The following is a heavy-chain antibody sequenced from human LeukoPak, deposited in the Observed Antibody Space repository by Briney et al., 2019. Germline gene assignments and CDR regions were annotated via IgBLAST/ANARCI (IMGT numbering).Heavy chain of an antibody. CDR2: IRYDGSNK. D-gene: IGHD3-16*02. CDR1: GFTFSSYG. J-gene: IGHJ5*02. V-gene: IGHV3-30*02. Sequence: GGSLRLSCAASGFTFSSYGMHWVRQAPGKWLGWVGFIRYDGSNKYYADSVKWRFTISRDNSKHTLYLQMISQRPEDTAVYYCAKGSSDFDPWGQGTLVTVSS. CDR3: AKGSSDFDP.